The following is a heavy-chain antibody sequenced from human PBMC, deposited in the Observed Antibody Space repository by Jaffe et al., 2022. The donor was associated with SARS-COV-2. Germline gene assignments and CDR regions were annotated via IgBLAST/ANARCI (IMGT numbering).Heavy chain of an antibody. D-gene: IGHD5-12*01. J-gene: IGHJ4*02. V-gene: IGHV3-30*04. CDR1: GFTFSRYA. Sequence: QVQLVESGGGVVQPGRSLRLSCAASGFTFSRYAMHWVRQAPGKGLEWVTITSYDGSNKYYADSVKGRFTISRDNSKNTLYLQMNSLRDEDTAVYYCARETGGSGNDFGYYFNYWGQGTLVIVSS. CDR2: TSYDGSNK. CDR3: ARETGGSGNDFGYYFNY.